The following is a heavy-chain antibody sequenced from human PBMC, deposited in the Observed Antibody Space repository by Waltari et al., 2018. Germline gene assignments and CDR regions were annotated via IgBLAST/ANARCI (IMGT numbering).Heavy chain of an antibody. Sequence: QVQLVQSGAELKKPGASVKISCKASAYTFANDYLHWVRQAPGQGLEWVGIIFPSGGPTTYAQRFQGRVTMTGDTSTTTVYLELSSLPSEDTALYFCARSGGSNVFTFWGQGTLVSVSS. CDR3: ARSGGSNVFTF. D-gene: IGHD2-15*01. J-gene: IGHJ4*02. V-gene: IGHV1-46*01. CDR1: AYTFANDY. CDR2: IFPSGGPT.